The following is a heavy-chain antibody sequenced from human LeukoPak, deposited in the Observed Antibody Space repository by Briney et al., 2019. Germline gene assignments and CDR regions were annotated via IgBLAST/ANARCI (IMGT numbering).Heavy chain of an antibody. CDR1: GFTFSDYY. D-gene: IGHD3-3*01. J-gene: IGHJ4*02. Sequence: GGSLRLSCAASGFTFSDYYMSWIRQAPGKGLEWVSYISSSGSTIYYADSVKGRFTISRDNAKNSLYLRMNSLRAEDTAVYYCARVKRVTIFGVVTHSAMDYWGQGTLVTVSS. CDR3: ARVKRVTIFGVVTHSAMDY. V-gene: IGHV3-11*01. CDR2: ISSSGSTI.